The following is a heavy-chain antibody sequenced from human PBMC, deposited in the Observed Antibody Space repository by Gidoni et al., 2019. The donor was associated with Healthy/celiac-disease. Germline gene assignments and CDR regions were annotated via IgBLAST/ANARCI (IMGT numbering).Heavy chain of an antibody. CDR1: GGSISSYY. V-gene: IGHV4-59*08. CDR2: IYYRGST. CDR3: ARPFYGPPVYWYFDL. D-gene: IGHD3-10*01. J-gene: IGHJ2*01. Sequence: QVQLQESGPGLVKPSETLSLNCTVPGGSISSYYWSWIRQPPGKGLEWIGYIYYRGSTNYNPSLKSRVTISVDTSKNQFSLKLSSVTAADTAVYYCARPFYGPPVYWYFDLWGRGTLVTVSS.